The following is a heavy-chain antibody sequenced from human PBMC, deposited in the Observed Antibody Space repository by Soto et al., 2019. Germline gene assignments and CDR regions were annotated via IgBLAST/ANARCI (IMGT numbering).Heavy chain of an antibody. V-gene: IGHV4-4*02. J-gene: IGHJ6*02. D-gene: IGHD2-15*01. Sequence: SETLSLTCAVSGGSVRSNNWWFWVRQPPGKGLEWIGEIHHRESTNLNPSLKSRVTISVDRSKNEFSLKVKSVTAADTAVYYCGCRVEDISYDYYGMDVWGQGTTVTVSS. CDR1: GGSVRSNNW. CDR2: IHHREST. CDR3: GCRVEDISYDYYGMDV.